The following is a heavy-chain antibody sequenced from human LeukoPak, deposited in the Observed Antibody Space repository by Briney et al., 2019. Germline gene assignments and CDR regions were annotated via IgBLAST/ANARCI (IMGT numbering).Heavy chain of an antibody. D-gene: IGHD6-13*01. V-gene: IGHV4-59*01. J-gene: IGHJ4*02. CDR2: IYYSGST. Sequence: SETLSLTCTVSGGSISSYYWIWIRQPPGKGLEWIGYIYYSGSTNYNPSLKSRVTISVDTSKNQFSLKLSSVTAADTAVYYCARAVLGSSFDYWGQGTLVTVSS. CDR3: ARAVLGSSFDY. CDR1: GGSISSYY.